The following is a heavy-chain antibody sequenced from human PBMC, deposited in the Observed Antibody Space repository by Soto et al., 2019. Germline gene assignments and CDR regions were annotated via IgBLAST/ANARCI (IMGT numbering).Heavy chain of an antibody. V-gene: IGHV3-30*02. CDR3: GRWWNPRYGYYFDY. J-gene: IGHJ4*02. CDR1: GFTFSSYG. Sequence: GGSLRLSCAASGFTFSSYGMHWVRQAPGKGLEWVAVIWYDGSNKYYADSVKGRFTISRDNSKNTLYLQMTNLDPVDTATYYCGRWWNPRYGYYFDYWGQGTLVTVSS. CDR2: IWYDGSNK. D-gene: IGHD2-15*01.